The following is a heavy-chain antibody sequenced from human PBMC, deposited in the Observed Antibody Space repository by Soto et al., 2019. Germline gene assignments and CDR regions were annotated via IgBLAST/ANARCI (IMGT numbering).Heavy chain of an antibody. J-gene: IGHJ4*02. V-gene: IGHV4-59*08. D-gene: IGHD6-19*01. CDR3: ARAVDMAAYFDY. CDR1: GGSISSYY. Sequence: PSETLSLTCTVAGGSISSYYWSWIRQPPGKGLEWIGYIYYSGSTNYNPSLKSRVTISVDTSKNQFSLKLSSVTAADTAVYYCARAVDMAAYFDYWGEGTLVTGSS. CDR2: IYYSGST.